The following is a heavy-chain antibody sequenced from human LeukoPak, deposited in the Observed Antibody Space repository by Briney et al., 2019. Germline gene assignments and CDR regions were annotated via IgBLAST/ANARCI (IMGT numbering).Heavy chain of an antibody. CDR1: GGSISSSNW. J-gene: IGHJ4*02. CDR3: AREVGAGYFDY. Sequence: SETLSLTCAVSGGSISSSNWWSWVRQPPGKGLEWIGYIYYSGSTYYNPSLKSRVTISVDTSKNQFSLKLSSVTAADTAVYYCAREVGAGYFDYWGQGTLVTVSS. CDR2: IYYSGST. D-gene: IGHD1-26*01. V-gene: IGHV4-4*02.